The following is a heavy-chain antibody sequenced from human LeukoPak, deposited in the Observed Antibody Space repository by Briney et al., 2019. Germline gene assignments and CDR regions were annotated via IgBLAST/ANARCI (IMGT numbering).Heavy chain of an antibody. D-gene: IGHD3-22*01. CDR1: GFTFNNYA. V-gene: IGHV3-48*02. J-gene: IGHJ4*02. CDR2: ISSDSRTI. Sequence: PGGSLRLSCAASGFTFNNYALSWVRQAPGKGLGWVSYISSDSRTIYYADSVKGRFTISRDNAKNSLYLQIKSLRDEDTAVYYCARDWGRSGYPIDYWGQGTLVTVSS. CDR3: ARDWGRSGYPIDY.